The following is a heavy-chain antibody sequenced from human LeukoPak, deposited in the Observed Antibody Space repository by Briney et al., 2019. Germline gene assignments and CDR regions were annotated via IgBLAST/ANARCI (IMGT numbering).Heavy chain of an antibody. CDR1: GGSSSGYY. J-gene: IGHJ4*02. CDR3: AMYGSGSYYKKGGNDY. CDR2: INHSGST. Sequence: PSETLSLTCAVYGGSSSGYYWSWIRQPPGKGLEWIGEINHSGSTNYNPSLKSRVTISVDTSKNQFSLKLSSVTAADTAVYYCAMYGSGSYYKKGGNDYWGQGTLVTVSS. D-gene: IGHD3-10*01. V-gene: IGHV4-34*01.